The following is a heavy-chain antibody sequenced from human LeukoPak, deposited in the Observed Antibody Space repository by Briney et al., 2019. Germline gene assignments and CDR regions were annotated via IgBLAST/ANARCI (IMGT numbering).Heavy chain of an antibody. CDR2: ISYDGSNK. CDR1: GFTFSSYA. V-gene: IGHV3-30-3*01. CDR3: ARLEDIVVVPAADYDAFDI. D-gene: IGHD2-2*01. Sequence: GGSLRLSCAASGFTFSSYAMHWVRQAPGKGLEWVAVISYDGSNKYYADSVKGRFTISRDNSKNTLYLQMNSLRAEVTAVYYCARLEDIVVVPAADYDAFDIWGQGTIVTVSS. J-gene: IGHJ3*02.